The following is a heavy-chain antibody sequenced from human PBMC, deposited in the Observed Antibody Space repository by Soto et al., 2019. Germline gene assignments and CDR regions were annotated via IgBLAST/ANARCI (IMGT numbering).Heavy chain of an antibody. CDR1: GGSISSYY. D-gene: IGHD4-17*01. V-gene: IGHV4-59*01. CDR3: ARWGVRDYGFVDY. Sequence: QVQLQESGPGLVKPSETLSLTCTVSGGSISSYYRSWIRQPPGKGLEWIGYIYYSGSTNYNPSLKSRVTISVDTSKNQFSLKLSSVTAADTAVYYCARWGVRDYGFVDYWGQGTLVTVSS. J-gene: IGHJ4*02. CDR2: IYYSGST.